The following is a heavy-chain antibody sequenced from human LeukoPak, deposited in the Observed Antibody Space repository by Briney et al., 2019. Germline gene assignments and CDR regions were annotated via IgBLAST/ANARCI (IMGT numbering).Heavy chain of an antibody. CDR2: VFHSGST. J-gene: IGHJ4*02. D-gene: IGHD1-26*01. CDR3: ARHLENNEGSGSYGYFDK. V-gene: IGHV4-39*01. Sequence: SETLSLTCAVSGVSIGSTSYYWAWLRQSPGKGLEGIANVFHSGSTYQNLSLRSRVAISVDTSKNQFSLRLTSVTAADTATYYCARHLENNEGSGSYGYFDKWGQGTLVTVSS. CDR1: GVSIGSTSYY.